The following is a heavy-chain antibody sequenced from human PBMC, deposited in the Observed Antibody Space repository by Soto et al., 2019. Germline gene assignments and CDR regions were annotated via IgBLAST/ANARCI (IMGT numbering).Heavy chain of an antibody. Sequence: QVQLVQSGAEVKKPGGSVKIACKTSGYTFMTYALHWVRQAPGQRPEWMGWSNPGNGNTEYSQKLQGRVTITRDTSARTVFMEVANMTSEDTAVYYCVRVRMLWYGELSHWGQGTQVIVSA. CDR1: GYTFMTYA. D-gene: IGHD3-10*01. CDR2: SNPGNGNT. V-gene: IGHV1-3*01. CDR3: VRVRMLWYGELSH. J-gene: IGHJ4*02.